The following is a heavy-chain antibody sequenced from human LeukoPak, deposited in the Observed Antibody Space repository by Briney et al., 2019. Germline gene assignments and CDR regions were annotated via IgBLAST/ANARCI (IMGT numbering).Heavy chain of an antibody. CDR1: GFTFSGSA. J-gene: IGHJ4*02. CDR2: IRSKANSYAT. Sequence: GGSLRLSCAASGFTFSGSAMHWVRQASGKGLEWVGRIRSKANSYATAYAASVKGRFTISRDDSKNTAYLQMNSLKTEDTAVYYCTSTPGSYSIDMVDDYWGQGTLVTVSS. D-gene: IGHD6-13*01. CDR3: TSTPGSYSIDMVDDY. V-gene: IGHV3-73*01.